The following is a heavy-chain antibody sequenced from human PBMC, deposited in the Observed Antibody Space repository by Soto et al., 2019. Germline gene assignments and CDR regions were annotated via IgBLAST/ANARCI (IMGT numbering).Heavy chain of an antibody. J-gene: IGHJ6*03. CDR2: VNAGNGNT. V-gene: IGHV1-3*01. CDR1: GYSFSNYA. CDR3: ARGHLAVVPVASWYYYMDV. Sequence: QVQLVQSGAEVEKPGASVKVSCKASGYSFSNYAVHWVRQAPGQRLEWMGWVNAGNGNTRYSQNFQGRVTITRDTSARTAYLERRSLRSEDTAVYYCARGHLAVVPVASWYYYMDVWGKGTTVTVSS. D-gene: IGHD2-2*01.